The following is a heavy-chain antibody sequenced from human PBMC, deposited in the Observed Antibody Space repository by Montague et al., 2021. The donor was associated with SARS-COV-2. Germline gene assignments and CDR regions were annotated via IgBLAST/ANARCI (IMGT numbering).Heavy chain of an antibody. CDR3: ANYDSSSYVSLGY. D-gene: IGHD3-22*01. Sequence: SLRLSCAASGFTFSDYWMHWVRQAPGKGLVWVSRINGDGNGRNYAESVKGRFTISRDNAKKTLYLQMNSLRAEDTAVYYCANYDSSSYVSLGYWGQGTLVTVSS. J-gene: IGHJ4*02. V-gene: IGHV3-74*01. CDR2: INGDGNGR. CDR1: GFTFSDYW.